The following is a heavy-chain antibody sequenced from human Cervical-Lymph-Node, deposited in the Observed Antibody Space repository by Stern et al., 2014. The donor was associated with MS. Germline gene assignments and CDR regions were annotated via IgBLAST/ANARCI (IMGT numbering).Heavy chain of an antibody. CDR2: IYFTGST. CDR1: GGSISIGAYY. Sequence: QVQLQESGPGLVKPSQTLSLTCTVSGGSISIGAYYWSWVRQHPGKGLEWIGYIYFTGSTYYNPSLKSRVTLSVDTSKNQFSLKLRSVTAADTAVYYCAKWGFGVFKQFDDWGQGTLVTVSS. V-gene: IGHV4-31*03. D-gene: IGHD3-10*01. J-gene: IGHJ4*02. CDR3: AKWGFGVFKQFDD.